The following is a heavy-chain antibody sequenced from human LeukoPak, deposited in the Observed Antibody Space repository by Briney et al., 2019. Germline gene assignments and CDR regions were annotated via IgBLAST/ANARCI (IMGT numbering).Heavy chain of an antibody. V-gene: IGHV1-8*01. J-gene: IGHJ6*03. CDR1: GYTFTSYD. Sequence: ASVKVSCKASGYTFTSYDINWVRQATGQGLEWMGWMNPNSGNTGYAQKFQGRVTMTRNTSISTAYMELSSLRSEDTAVYYCAGRYGSGSYYNVFYYYYYYMDVWGKGTTVTVSS. CDR3: AGRYGSGSYYNVFYYYYYYMDV. CDR2: MNPNSGNT. D-gene: IGHD3-10*01.